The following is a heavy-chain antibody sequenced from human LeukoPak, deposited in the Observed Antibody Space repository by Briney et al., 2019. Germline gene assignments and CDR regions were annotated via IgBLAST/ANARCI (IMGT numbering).Heavy chain of an antibody. J-gene: IGHJ4*02. CDR2: ISGSTSYI. Sequence: PGGSRRLSCVASAFTFRTYSMHWVRQAPGKGLEWVSSISGSTSYIYYADSVRGRFTISRDNAKNSLYLQMNSLRPEDTAVYYCARGSDFLRGSYRPYFDYWGQGTLVTVSS. D-gene: IGHD3-16*02. CDR1: AFTFRTYS. CDR3: ARGSDFLRGSYRPYFDY. V-gene: IGHV3-21*01.